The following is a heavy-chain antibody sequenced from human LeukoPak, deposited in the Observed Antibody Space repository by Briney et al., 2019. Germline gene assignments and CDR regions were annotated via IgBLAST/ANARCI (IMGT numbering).Heavy chain of an antibody. Sequence: SVKVSCKASGGTFSSYAISWVRQAPGQGLEWMEGIIPIFGTANYAQKFQGRVTITADESTSTAYMELSSLRSEDTAVYYCASAVVAYYYDSSGYSFDYWGQGTLVTVSS. V-gene: IGHV1-69*13. J-gene: IGHJ4*02. CDR2: IIPIFGTA. CDR1: GGTFSSYA. CDR3: ASAVVAYYYDSSGYSFDY. D-gene: IGHD3-22*01.